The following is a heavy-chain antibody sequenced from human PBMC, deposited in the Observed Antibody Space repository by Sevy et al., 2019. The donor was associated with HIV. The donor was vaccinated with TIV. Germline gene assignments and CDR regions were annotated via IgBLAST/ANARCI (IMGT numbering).Heavy chain of an antibody. Sequence: SGPTLAKPTQTLTLTCTFSGFSLSTSGVGVGWIRQPPGKALEWLALLYWNDDKRYSPSLKCRHTIAKDTSKNQEVVKMTNMYPVDTATYYGANVLVPAAIPFFPFDYWGQGTLVTVSS. CDR2: LYWNDDK. V-gene: IGHV2-5*01. CDR1: GFSLSTSGVG. J-gene: IGHJ4*02. CDR3: ANVLVPAAIPFFPFDY. D-gene: IGHD2-2*02.